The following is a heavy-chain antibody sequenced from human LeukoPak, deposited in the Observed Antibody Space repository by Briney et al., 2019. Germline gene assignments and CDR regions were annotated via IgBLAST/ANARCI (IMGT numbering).Heavy chain of an antibody. J-gene: IGHJ4*02. Sequence: EASVKVSCKASEYTFTDYNMHWVRQAPGQGLEWMGWINPKSGGTNYAPKFQGRVTMTRDTSISTAYMELRSLRSDDTAVYYCARSRLTSRQNISPFDYWGQGTLVTVSS. CDR2: INPKSGGT. CDR1: EYTFTDYN. V-gene: IGHV1-2*02. CDR3: ARSRLTSRQNISPFDY. D-gene: IGHD2-21*01.